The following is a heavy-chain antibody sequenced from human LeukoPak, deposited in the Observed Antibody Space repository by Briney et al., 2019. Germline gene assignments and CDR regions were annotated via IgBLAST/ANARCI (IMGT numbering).Heavy chain of an antibody. V-gene: IGHV3-21*01. D-gene: IGHD2-21*01. CDR3: ARDGVFRVREPPYDY. CDR2: ISSSSSYI. CDR1: GFTFSSYS. J-gene: IGHJ4*02. Sequence: GGSLRLSCAASGFTFSSYSMNWVRQAPGKGLEWVSSISSSSSYIYYADSVKGRFTISRDNAKNSLYLQMNSLRAEDTAVYYCARDGVFRVREPPYDYWGQGTLVTVSS.